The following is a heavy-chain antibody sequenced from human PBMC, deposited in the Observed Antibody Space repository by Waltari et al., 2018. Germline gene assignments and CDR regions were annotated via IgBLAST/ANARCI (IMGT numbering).Heavy chain of an antibody. Sequence: QVQRVQSGAAVKKPGSSVKVSCKASGGTFSSYAISWVRQAPGQGLEWMGGIIPILGIANYAQKFQGRVTITADKSTSTAYMELSSLRAEDTAVYYCARISGSYYGFDYWGQGTLVTVSS. CDR3: ARISGSYYGFDY. V-gene: IGHV1-69*10. CDR2: IIPILGIA. CDR1: GGTFSSYA. J-gene: IGHJ4*02. D-gene: IGHD1-26*01.